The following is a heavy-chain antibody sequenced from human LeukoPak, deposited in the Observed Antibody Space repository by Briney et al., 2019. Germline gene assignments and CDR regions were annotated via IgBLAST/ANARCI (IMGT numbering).Heavy chain of an antibody. CDR1: GFTFSSYS. CDR3: ARGWFYAFDI. CDR2: ISSSSSTI. V-gene: IGHV3-48*04. J-gene: IGHJ3*02. D-gene: IGHD3-10*01. Sequence: GGSLRLSCAASGFTFSSYSMNWVRQAPGKGLEWVSYISSSSSTIYYADSVKGRFTISRDNAKNSLYLQMNSLRAEDAAVDYCARGWFYAFDIWGQGTMVAVSS.